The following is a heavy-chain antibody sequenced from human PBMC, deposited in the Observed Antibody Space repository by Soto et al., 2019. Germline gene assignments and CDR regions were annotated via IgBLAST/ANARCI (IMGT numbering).Heavy chain of an antibody. J-gene: IGHJ4*02. CDR1: GCTFSSYA. CDR2: IIPIFGTA. CDR3: AREGSGEAAGPGYFDY. Sequence: SVKVSCKASGCTFSSYAISCVRQAPGQGLEWMGGIIPIFGTANYAQKFQGRVTITADESTSTAYMELSSLRSEDTAVYYCAREGSGEAAGPGYFDYWGQGTLVTVPQ. D-gene: IGHD6-25*01. V-gene: IGHV1-69*13.